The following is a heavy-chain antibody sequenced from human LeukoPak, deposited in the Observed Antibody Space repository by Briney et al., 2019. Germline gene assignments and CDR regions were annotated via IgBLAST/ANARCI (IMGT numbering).Heavy chain of an antibody. J-gene: IGHJ4*02. CDR2: IKHDGSDK. CDR3: ARHDPVLDY. V-gene: IGHV3-7*04. D-gene: IGHD1-1*01. Sequence: GGSLRLSCAASGFTFNIFWMSWVRQAPGKGLEWVANIKHDGSDKYYVDSVKGRFTISRDNTKNSLYLQMNSLRAEDTAVYYCARHDPVLDYWGQGTLVTVSS. CDR1: GFTFNIFW.